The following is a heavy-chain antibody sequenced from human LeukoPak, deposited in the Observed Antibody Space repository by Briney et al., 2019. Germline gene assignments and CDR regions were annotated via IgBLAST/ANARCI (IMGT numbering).Heavy chain of an antibody. CDR1: GFTFDDYG. Sequence: GGSLRFSCAASGFTFDDYGMHWVRQAPGKGLEWVSGISWNSGSIGYADSVKGRFTISRDNAKNSLYLQMNSLRAEDTALYYCVKDRLTTWGYDLGDDAFDIWGQGTMVTVSS. J-gene: IGHJ3*02. CDR3: VKDRLTTWGYDLGDDAFDI. CDR2: ISWNSGSI. D-gene: IGHD5-12*01. V-gene: IGHV3-9*01.